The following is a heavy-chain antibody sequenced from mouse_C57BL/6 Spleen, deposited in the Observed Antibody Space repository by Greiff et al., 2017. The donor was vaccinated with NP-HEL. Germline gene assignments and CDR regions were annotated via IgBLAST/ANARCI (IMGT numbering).Heavy chain of an antibody. Sequence: QVQLQQPWAELVRPGSSVKLSCKASGYTFTSYWMDWVKQRPGQGLEWIGNIYPSASETHYNQKFKDKATLTVDKSSSTAYMQLSSLTSEDSAVYYCAGTAQARFAYWGQGTLVTVSA. CDR3: AGTAQARFAY. J-gene: IGHJ3*01. CDR2: IYPSASET. V-gene: IGHV1-61*01. CDR1: GYTFTSYW. D-gene: IGHD3-2*02.